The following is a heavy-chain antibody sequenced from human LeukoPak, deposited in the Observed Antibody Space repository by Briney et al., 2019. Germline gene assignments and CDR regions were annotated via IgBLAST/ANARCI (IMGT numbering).Heavy chain of an antibody. J-gene: IGHJ4*02. CDR1: GYTFTSYY. Sequence: ASVKVSCKASGYTFTSYYMHWVRQAPGQGLEWMGIINPSGGSTSYAQKFQGRVTMTRDTSISTVYLELSRLRSDDTALYYCAGDSRSWFFDYWGQGTLVTVSS. CDR3: AGDSRSWFFDY. D-gene: IGHD6-13*01. V-gene: IGHV1-46*01. CDR2: INPSGGST.